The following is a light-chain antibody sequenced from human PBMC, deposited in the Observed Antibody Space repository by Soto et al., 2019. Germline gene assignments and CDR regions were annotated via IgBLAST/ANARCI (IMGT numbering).Light chain of an antibody. Sequence: EIVLTQSPGTLSLSPGERATLSCRASQSVSSSSLAWYQQKPGQGPRLLIHGASFRATGIPDRFSGGGSGTGFALTINRLEPEDFAVYYCQQYGSSRGTFGQGTMVEIK. J-gene: IGKJ1*01. V-gene: IGKV3-20*01. CDR1: QSVSSSS. CDR3: QQYGSSRGT. CDR2: GAS.